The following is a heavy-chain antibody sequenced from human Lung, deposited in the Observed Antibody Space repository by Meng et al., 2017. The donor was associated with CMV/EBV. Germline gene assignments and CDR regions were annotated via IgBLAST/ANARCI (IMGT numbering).Heavy chain of an antibody. Sequence: GGSXRLSCAASGFIFSSYVIIWVRRAPGKGLELVSSISGSDTITHFADSVKGRFTISRDNSENTVFLQMNSLRAEDTAVYYCTKGGCGTTSCFRRYFGYWXQGAXVTVSS. J-gene: IGHJ4*02. CDR1: GFIFSSYV. V-gene: IGHV3-23*01. CDR2: ISGSDTIT. CDR3: TKGGCGTTSCFRRYFGY. D-gene: IGHD2-2*01.